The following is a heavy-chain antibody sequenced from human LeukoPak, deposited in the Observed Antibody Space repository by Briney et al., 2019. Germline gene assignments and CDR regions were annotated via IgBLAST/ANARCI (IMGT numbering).Heavy chain of an antibody. V-gene: IGHV4-34*01. CDR2: INHSGST. CDR3: ARAELNDYSRY. D-gene: IGHD4-11*01. Sequence: TSETLSLTCAVYGGSFSGYYWSWIRQPPGKGLEWIGEINHSGSTNYNPSLKSRVTISVDTSNNQFSLKQRGVTAADSALYFCARAELNDYSRYWGQGIPVIVSA. CDR1: GGSFSGYY. J-gene: IGHJ4*02.